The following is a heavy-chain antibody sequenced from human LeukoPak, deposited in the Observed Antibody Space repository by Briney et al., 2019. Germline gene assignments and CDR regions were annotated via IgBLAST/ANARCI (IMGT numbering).Heavy chain of an antibody. Sequence: GGSLRLSCAASGFTFSGYDMNWGRQAPGKGLEWVSSISGSSSYIYYADSMKGRFTISRDNGKNSLYLQMNSLRAEDTAVYFCARGSSNVAARNNWFDPWGQGTLVTVSS. CDR1: GFTFSGYD. CDR3: ARGSSNVAARNNWFDP. J-gene: IGHJ5*02. D-gene: IGHD6-6*01. V-gene: IGHV3-21*01. CDR2: ISGSSSYI.